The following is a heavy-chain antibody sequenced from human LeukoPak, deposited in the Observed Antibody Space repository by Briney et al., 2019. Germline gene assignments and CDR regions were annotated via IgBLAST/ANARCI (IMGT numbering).Heavy chain of an antibody. J-gene: IGHJ4*02. CDR3: ARANALWFGELLWFDY. Sequence: PGGSLRLSCAASGFTFNTYSMSWVRQAPGKGLEWVANIKQDGSEKYYVDSVKGRFTISRDNAKNSLYLQMNSLRAEDTAVYYCARANALWFGELLWFDYWGQGTLVTVSS. CDR2: IKQDGSEK. V-gene: IGHV3-7*01. CDR1: GFTFNTYS. D-gene: IGHD3-10*01.